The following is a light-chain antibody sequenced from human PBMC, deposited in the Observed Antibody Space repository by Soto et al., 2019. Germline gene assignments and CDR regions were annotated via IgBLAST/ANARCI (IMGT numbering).Light chain of an antibody. CDR3: QQYNNWPPWT. CDR2: AAS. V-gene: IGKV1-12*01. J-gene: IGKJ1*01. CDR1: QGVTNW. Sequence: PSSVSAYVGDRVTITCRVSQGVTNWLAWYQQKPGKAPKLLIYAASSLQSGVPSRFSGSGSGTDFTLTISSLQSEDFAVYYCQQYNNWPPWTFGQGTKVDIK.